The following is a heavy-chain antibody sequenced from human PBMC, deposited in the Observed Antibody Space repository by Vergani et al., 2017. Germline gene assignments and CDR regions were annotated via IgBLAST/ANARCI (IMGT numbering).Heavy chain of an antibody. V-gene: IGHV2-5*01. Sequence: QITLKESGPTLVKPTQTLTLTCTFSGFSLSTSGVGVGWIRQPPGKALEWLALIYWNDDKRYSPSLKSRITITKDTSKNQVVLTMTNMDPVDTATYYCAHTHGYNYVGDFDYWGQGTLVTVSS. CDR2: IYWNDDK. J-gene: IGHJ4*02. CDR3: AHTHGYNYVGDFDY. D-gene: IGHD5-24*01. CDR1: GFSLSTSGVG.